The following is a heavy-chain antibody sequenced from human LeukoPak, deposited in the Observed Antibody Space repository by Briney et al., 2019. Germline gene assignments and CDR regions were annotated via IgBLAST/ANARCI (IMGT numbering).Heavy chain of an antibody. Sequence: GGSLRLSCAASGFTFSSYAMTWVRQAPGKGLEWVSHISSDSSTIYYADSVKGRFTISRDNAKNSLCLQMNSLRNEDTAVYYCARDRCSSGSCYFDYWGQGTLVTVSS. V-gene: IGHV3-48*02. CDR1: GFTFSSYA. J-gene: IGHJ4*02. CDR3: ARDRCSSGSCYFDY. D-gene: IGHD2-15*01. CDR2: ISSDSSTI.